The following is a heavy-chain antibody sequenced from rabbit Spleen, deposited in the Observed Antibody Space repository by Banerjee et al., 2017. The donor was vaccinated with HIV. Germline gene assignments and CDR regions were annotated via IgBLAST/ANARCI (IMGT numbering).Heavy chain of an antibody. J-gene: IGHJ3*01. CDR1: GFTISNNY. V-gene: IGHV1S47*01. CDR3: ARDLPGVIGWNFGW. CDR2: IDPVFGIT. Sequence: QEQLVESGGGLFQPGGSLALTCKASGFTISNNYWMNWVRQAPGKGLEWIGYIDPVFGITYYASWVNGRFSISRENAQNTVFLQMTSLTAADTATYFCARDLPGVIGWNFGWWGQGTLVTVS. D-gene: IGHD4-1*01.